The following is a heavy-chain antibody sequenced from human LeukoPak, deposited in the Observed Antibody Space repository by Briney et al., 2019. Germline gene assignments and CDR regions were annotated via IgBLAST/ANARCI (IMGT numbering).Heavy chain of an antibody. CDR2: IWYDGSNK. J-gene: IGHJ3*02. CDR1: GFTFSSYG. Sequence: GRSLRLSCAASGFTFSSYGMHWVRQAPGKGLEWVAVIWYDGSNKYYADSVKGRFTISRDNSKNTLYLQMNSLGAEDTAVYYWARDRELTSYDSAAFDIWGPGTMVTVSS. CDR3: ARDRELTSYDSAAFDI. V-gene: IGHV3-33*01. D-gene: IGHD3-22*01.